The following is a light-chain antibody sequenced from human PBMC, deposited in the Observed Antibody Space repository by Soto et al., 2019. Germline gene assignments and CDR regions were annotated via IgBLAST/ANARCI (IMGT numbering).Light chain of an antibody. Sequence: QSVLTQSPSVSEAPGQRVTISCTGSSSNIGAGYEAHWYQQVPGTAPKLLIYENNNRPSGVPDRFSGSKSGTSASLAITGLLAEDEAEYYCQSYYSSLSGYVFGTGTKLTVL. CDR2: ENN. CDR1: SSNIGAGYE. V-gene: IGLV1-40*01. CDR3: QSYYSSLSGYV. J-gene: IGLJ1*01.